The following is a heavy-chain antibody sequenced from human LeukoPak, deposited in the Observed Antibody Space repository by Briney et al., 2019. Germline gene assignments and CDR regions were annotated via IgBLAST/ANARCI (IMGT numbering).Heavy chain of an antibody. V-gene: IGHV3-21*01. CDR3: ARDGGNYYYGSGSPSY. Sequence: PGGSLRLSCAASGFTFSSYSMNWVRQAPGKGLEWVSSISSSSNYIYYADSVKGRFTISRDNAKNSLYLQMNSLRAEDTAVYYCARDGGNYYYGSGSPSYWGQGTLVTVSS. CDR2: ISSSSNYI. D-gene: IGHD3-10*01. CDR1: GFTFSSYS. J-gene: IGHJ4*02.